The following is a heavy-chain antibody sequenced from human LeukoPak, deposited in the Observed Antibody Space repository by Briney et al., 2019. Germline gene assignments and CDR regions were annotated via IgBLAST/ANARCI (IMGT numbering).Heavy chain of an antibody. CDR1: GFTFSSAW. Sequence: GGSLRLSCAASGFTFSSAWMSWVRQVPGKGLEWVGRIKRKSDGGTTDYAAPVKGRFTISRDDSKNTLYLQMNSLKSEDTAVYYCTTELDVRPNHYWGQGTLVTVSS. D-gene: IGHD1-14*01. CDR2: IKRKSDGGTT. CDR3: TTELDVRPNHY. J-gene: IGHJ4*02. V-gene: IGHV3-15*01.